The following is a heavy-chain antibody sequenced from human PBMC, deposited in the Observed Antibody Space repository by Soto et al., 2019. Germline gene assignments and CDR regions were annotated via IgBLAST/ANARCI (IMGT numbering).Heavy chain of an antibody. J-gene: IGHJ4*02. CDR2: ISGTGSGSNA. Sequence: PGGSLRLSCAVSGFTFSSFAMSWVRQSPGKGLEWVSAISGTGSGSNAYYADSVQGRFTISSHNSKNTLYLQMNSLRAEDTAIYYCAKDRGQWLVSYDYWGKGP. V-gene: IGHV3-23*01. CDR1: GFTFSSFA. D-gene: IGHD6-19*01. CDR3: AKDRGQWLVSYDY.